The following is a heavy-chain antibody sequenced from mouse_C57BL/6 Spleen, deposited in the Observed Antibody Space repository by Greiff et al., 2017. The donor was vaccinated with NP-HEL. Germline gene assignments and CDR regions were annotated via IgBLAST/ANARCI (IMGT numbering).Heavy chain of an antibody. D-gene: IGHD1-1*01. V-gene: IGHV1-55*01. Sequence: VQLQQSGAELVKPGASVKMSCKASGYTFTSYWITWVKQRHGQGLEWIGDIYPGSGSTNYNEKFKSKATLTVDTSSSTAYMQLSSLTSEDSAVFYCARALYGRSSVAYWGQGTLVTVAA. CDR2: IYPGSGST. CDR3: ARALYGRSSVAY. J-gene: IGHJ3*01. CDR1: GYTFTSYW.